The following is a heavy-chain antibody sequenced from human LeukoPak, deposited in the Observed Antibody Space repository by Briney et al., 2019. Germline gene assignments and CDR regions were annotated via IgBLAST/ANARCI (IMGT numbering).Heavy chain of an antibody. CDR1: GFTFSGSA. Sequence: PGGSLRLSCTASGFTFSGSAMHWVRQASGKGLEWVGRIRSKVNGYATAYAASVKGRFTISRDDSKNTAYLQMDSLKTEDTAVYYCTGNYYGSGSYADFDYWGQGTLVTVSS. CDR2: IRSKVNGYAT. J-gene: IGHJ4*02. CDR3: TGNYYGSGSYADFDY. D-gene: IGHD3-10*01. V-gene: IGHV3-73*01.